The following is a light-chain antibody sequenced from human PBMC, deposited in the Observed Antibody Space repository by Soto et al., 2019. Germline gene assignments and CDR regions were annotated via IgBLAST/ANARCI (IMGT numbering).Light chain of an antibody. Sequence: EIVLTQSPGTLSLSPGERATLSCRASQSVSSSYLAWYQQKPGQAPRLLIYGASSRATGIPDRFSGSGCGTDFTLTISRLEPEDFAVYYCQQYGTSPGFSFGQGTKLEIK. CDR1: QSVSSSY. V-gene: IGKV3-20*01. J-gene: IGKJ2*01. CDR3: QQYGTSPGFS. CDR2: GAS.